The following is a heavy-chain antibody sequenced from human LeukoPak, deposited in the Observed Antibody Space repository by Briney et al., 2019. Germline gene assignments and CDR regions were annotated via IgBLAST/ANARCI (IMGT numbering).Heavy chain of an antibody. Sequence: SETLSLTCAVYGGSFSGYYWSWIRQPPGKGLEWIGEINHSGSTNYSPSLKSRVTISVDTSKNQFSLKLSSVTAADTAVYYCARRGSSWYFSWFDPWGQGTLVTVSS. D-gene: IGHD6-13*01. CDR3: ARRGSSWYFSWFDP. V-gene: IGHV4-34*01. CDR2: INHSGST. J-gene: IGHJ5*02. CDR1: GGSFSGYY.